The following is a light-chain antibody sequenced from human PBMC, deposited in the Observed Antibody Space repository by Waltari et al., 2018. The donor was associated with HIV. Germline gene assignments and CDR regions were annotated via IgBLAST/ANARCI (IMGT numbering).Light chain of an antibody. CDR2: GAS. CDR3: QQYSTWPRT. Sequence: MTQSPATLSLSPGQTVTAVYGASEDIGDKLAWYQQKRGRAPRLLVAGASSRATGVPARFSGRGSGTDFNLTIAGLQSNDSDIYFCQQYSTWPRTFGQGTLV. J-gene: IGKJ1*01. CDR1: EDIGDK. V-gene: IGKV3-15*01.